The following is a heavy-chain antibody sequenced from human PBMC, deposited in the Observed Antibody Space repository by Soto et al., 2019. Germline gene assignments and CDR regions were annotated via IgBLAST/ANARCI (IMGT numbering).Heavy chain of an antibody. D-gene: IGHD6-19*01. CDR3: SRSPPYSNGWYSSVI. CDR2: IYPGDSDT. CDR1: GYSFTSYW. J-gene: IGHJ3*02. V-gene: IGHV5-51*01. Sequence: GESLKISCKGSGYSFTSYWIGWVRQMPGKGLEWMGIIYPGDSDTRYSPSFQGQVTISADKSISTAYLQLSSLKASDTAMYYCSRSPPYSNGWYSSVILCPGTMLTV.